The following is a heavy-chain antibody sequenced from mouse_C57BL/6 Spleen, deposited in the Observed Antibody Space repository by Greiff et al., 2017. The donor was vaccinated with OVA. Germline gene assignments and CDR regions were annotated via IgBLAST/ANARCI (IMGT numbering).Heavy chain of an antibody. V-gene: IGHV1-82*01. CDR2: IYPGDGDT. D-gene: IGHD1-1*01. CDR3: ARDLTVVADY. CDR1: GYAFSSSW. J-gene: IGHJ2*01. Sequence: QVQLQQSGPELVKPGASVKISCKASGYAFSSSWMNWVKQRPGTGLEWIGRIYPGDGDTNYNGKFKGKATLTADKSSSTAYMQLSSLTSEDSAVYCCARDLTVVADYWGQGTTLTVSS.